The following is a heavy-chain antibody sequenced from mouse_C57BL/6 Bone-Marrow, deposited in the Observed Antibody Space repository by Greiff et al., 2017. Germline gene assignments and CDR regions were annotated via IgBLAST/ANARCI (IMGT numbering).Heavy chain of an antibody. J-gene: IGHJ2*02. D-gene: IGHD1-1*01. CDR2: INPSSGYT. CDR3: AKDGSSCYLDY. Sequence: VQLQQSGAELAKPGASVKLSCKASGYTFTSYWMHWVKQRPGQGLEWIGDINPSSGYTKYNQKFKDKATLTADKSSSTAYMQLGSLTYEDSAVYYCAKDGSSCYLDYWGQGTSRTVSS. V-gene: IGHV1-7*01. CDR1: GYTFTSYW.